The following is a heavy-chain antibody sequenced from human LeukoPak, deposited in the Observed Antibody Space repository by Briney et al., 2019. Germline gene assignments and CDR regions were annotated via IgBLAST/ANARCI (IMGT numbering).Heavy chain of an antibody. D-gene: IGHD6-13*01. V-gene: IGHV3-30*02. CDR3: ARTQSLGSSFSSFDY. J-gene: IGHJ4*01. CDR1: GLTVSSY. CDR2: IRYDEGTK. Sequence: GGSLRLSCAASGLTVSSYMSWVRQAPGKGLEWVAFIRYDEGTKYYADSVKGRFTVSRDNSKNTLYLQMNSLTADDTAVYYCARTQSLGSSFSSFDYWGQEPWSPSPQ.